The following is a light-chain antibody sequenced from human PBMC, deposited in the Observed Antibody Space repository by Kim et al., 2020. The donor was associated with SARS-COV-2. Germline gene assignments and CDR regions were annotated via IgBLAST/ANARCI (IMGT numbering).Light chain of an antibody. Sequence: SASVGDRVTITCRASQGIRKDLGWYEQKPGKAPKRLIYAASSLQSGVPSRFSGSGSGTEFTLTISSLQPEDFATYYCLQHNSYWAFGQGTKVDIK. CDR1: QGIRKD. CDR3: LQHNSYWA. V-gene: IGKV1-17*01. J-gene: IGKJ1*01. CDR2: AAS.